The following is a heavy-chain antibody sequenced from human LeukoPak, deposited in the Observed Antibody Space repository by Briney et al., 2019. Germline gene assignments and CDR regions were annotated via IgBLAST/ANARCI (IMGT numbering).Heavy chain of an antibody. J-gene: IGHJ5*02. V-gene: IGHV3-21*01. CDR3: ARGGVPAAMGWFDP. CDR2: ISSSSPYI. D-gene: IGHD2-2*01. CDR1: GFTFSSYS. Sequence: GGSLRLSCAASGFTFSSYSMNWVRQAPGQGLEWVSSISSSSPYIYYADSLRGRFTISRDNAKNSLYLQMNSLRAEDTAVYYCARGGVPAAMGWFDPWGQGTLVTVSS.